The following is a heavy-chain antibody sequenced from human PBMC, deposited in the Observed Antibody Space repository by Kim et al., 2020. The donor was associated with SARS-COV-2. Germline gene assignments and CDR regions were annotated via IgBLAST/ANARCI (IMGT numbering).Heavy chain of an antibody. CDR3: VTDRGSVDHDWYIGS. CDR1: GFTFTTYW. J-gene: IGHJ2*01. D-gene: IGHD3-16*01. CDR2: INDAGAST. V-gene: IGHV3-74*01. Sequence: GGSLRLSCAASGFTFTTYWMHWVRQAPGKGLLWLSRINDAGASTSYAKSVQGRFTTSRDNAQNTLYLQMNSLRAEDTAVYYCVTDRGSVDHDWYIGSWGRGTLVPLSS.